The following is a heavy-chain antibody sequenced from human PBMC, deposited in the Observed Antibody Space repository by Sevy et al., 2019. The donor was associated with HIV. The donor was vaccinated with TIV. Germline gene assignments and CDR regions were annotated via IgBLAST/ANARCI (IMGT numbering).Heavy chain of an antibody. Sequence: SETLSLTCTVSGGSISSYFWSWIRQPPGKGLEWIGNIYFTGTTHYHPSLKSRVTLSLDTSKSQFSLKLSSVTAADTAVYNCSRDEGNTPGVMNTWGQGTLVTVSS. J-gene: IGHJ4*02. CDR2: IYFTGTT. CDR1: GGSISSYF. D-gene: IGHD2-15*01. V-gene: IGHV4-59*01. CDR3: SRDEGNTPGVMNT.